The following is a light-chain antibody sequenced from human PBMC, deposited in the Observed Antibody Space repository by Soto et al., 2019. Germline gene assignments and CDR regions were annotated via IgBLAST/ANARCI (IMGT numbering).Light chain of an antibody. CDR1: QSISSY. V-gene: IGKV1-39*01. Sequence: DIPMTQSPSSLSASVGDRVTITCRASQSISSYLNWYQQKPGKAPKLLIYAASSLQSGVPSRFSGSGSGTEFTLTISSLQPEDFATYYCQQSYSIPGAFGQGTKVEIK. CDR3: QQSYSIPGA. J-gene: IGKJ1*01. CDR2: AAS.